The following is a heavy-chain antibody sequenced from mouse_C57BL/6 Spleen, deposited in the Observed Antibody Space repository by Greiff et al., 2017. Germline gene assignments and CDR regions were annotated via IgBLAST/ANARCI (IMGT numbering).Heavy chain of an antibody. CDR2: IHPNSGST. CDR3: ASSYYGSSYPHFDY. V-gene: IGHV1-64*01. D-gene: IGHD1-1*01. CDR1: GYTFTSYW. Sequence: VQLQQPGAELVKPGASVKLSCKASGYTFTSYWMHWVKQRPGQGLEWIGMIHPNSGSTNYNEKFKSKATLTVDKSSSTAYMQLSSLTSADSAVYYCASSYYGSSYPHFDYWGQGTTLTVSS. J-gene: IGHJ2*01.